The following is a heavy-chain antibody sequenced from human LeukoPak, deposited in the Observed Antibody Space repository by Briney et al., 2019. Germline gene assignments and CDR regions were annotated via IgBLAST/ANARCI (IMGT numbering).Heavy chain of an antibody. CDR2: IYWDDDK. CDR1: GFSLNTSAVG. V-gene: IGHV2-5*02. Sequence: SGPTLVNPTQTLTPTCTFSGFSLNTSAVGVGWIRLPPGKALEWLALIYWDDDKRYSPSLKSRLTITKDTSKNQVVLTITNMSPVMSATYYWAHSAYGKNFDYWGQGTLVTVSS. CDR3: AHSAYGKNFDY. J-gene: IGHJ4*02. D-gene: IGHD4-17*01.